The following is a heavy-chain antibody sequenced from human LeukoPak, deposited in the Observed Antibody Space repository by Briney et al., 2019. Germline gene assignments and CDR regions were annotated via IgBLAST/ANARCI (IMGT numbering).Heavy chain of an antibody. V-gene: IGHV3-30-3*01. CDR3: AREFDYGDYVKVFPGRALDY. J-gene: IGHJ4*02. D-gene: IGHD4-17*01. CDR1: GFTFSSYA. CDR2: ISYDGSNK. Sequence: GGSLRLSCAASGFTFSSYAMHWVRQAPGKGLEWVAVISYDGSNKYYADSVKGRFTISRDNSKNTLYLQMNSLRAEDTAVYYCAREFDYGDYVKVFPGRALDYWGQGTLVTVSS.